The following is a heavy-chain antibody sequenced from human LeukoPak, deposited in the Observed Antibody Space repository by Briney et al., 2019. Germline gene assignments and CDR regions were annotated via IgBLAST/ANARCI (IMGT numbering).Heavy chain of an antibody. D-gene: IGHD1-1*01. Sequence: PSDTLSLTCTTSGVSISRFDGSWVRQPPGKGLEWIGYIYSGVPTYFNPSLKSRVVISVDTSKNQFSLNLTSVSAADTAMYYCSQATGWPGLYCWGQGILVTVSS. J-gene: IGHJ1*01. CDR2: IYSGVPT. CDR1: GVSISRFD. CDR3: SQATGWPGLYC. V-gene: IGHV4-4*09.